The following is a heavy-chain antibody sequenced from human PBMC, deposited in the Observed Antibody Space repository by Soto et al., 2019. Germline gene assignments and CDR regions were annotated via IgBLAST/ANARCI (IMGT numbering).Heavy chain of an antibody. D-gene: IGHD5-18*01. CDR3: AAPRMGYGREFDY. CDR1: GFTFTSSA. J-gene: IGHJ4*02. Sequence: SVKVSCKASGFTFTSSAVQWVRQARGQRLEWIGWIVVGSGNTNYAQKFQERVTITRDMSTSTAYMELSSLRSEDTAVYYCAAPRMGYGREFDYWGQGTLVTVSS. V-gene: IGHV1-58*01. CDR2: IVVGSGNT.